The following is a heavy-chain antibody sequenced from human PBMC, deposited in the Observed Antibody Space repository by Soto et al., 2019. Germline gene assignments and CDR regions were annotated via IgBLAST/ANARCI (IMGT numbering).Heavy chain of an antibody. D-gene: IGHD3-16*01. CDR1: EFTFSSYE. V-gene: IGHV3-48*03. Sequence: PGGSLRLSCAVSEFTFSSYEMNWVRQAPGKGLEWVSYISSSGSTIDYADSVKGRFTISRDNAKKSVYLQMNSLRADDTAVYYCARETQTYTDDAFDIWGQGTMVTVSS. J-gene: IGHJ3*02. CDR3: ARETQTYTDDAFDI. CDR2: ISSSGSTI.